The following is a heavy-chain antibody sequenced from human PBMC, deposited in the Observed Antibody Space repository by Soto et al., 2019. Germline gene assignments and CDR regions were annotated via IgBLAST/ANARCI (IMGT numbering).Heavy chain of an antibody. V-gene: IGHV2-5*02. Sequence: QITLKESGPTLVKPTQTLTLTCSFSGFSLNTGGVGVGWIRQPPGKALEWLAVIYWDDDKSWSPSLRDRLTITRDAYEDQVVRTVTNMDPVDTATYYCARRRGGFGGGWTTPYFDYWGQGTLVTVSS. CDR2: IYWDDDK. CDR1: GFSLNTGGVG. J-gene: IGHJ4*02. D-gene: IGHD6-19*01. CDR3: ARRRGGFGGGWTTPYFDY.